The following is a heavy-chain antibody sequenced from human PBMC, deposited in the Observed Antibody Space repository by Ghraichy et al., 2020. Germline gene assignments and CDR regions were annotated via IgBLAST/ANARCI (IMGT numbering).Heavy chain of an antibody. CDR1: GFTFSTSA. Sequence: GGSLRLSCAASGFTFSTSAMSWVRQAPGKGLECVSFITTSGGGTYYADSVKGRFTISRDNSKNTLYLQMNDLRAEDTAVYYCAKASGGGTGFDNWGQGTQVSVSS. V-gene: IGHV3-23*01. CDR3: AKASGGGTGFDN. CDR2: ITTSGGGT. D-gene: IGHD3-16*01. J-gene: IGHJ4*02.